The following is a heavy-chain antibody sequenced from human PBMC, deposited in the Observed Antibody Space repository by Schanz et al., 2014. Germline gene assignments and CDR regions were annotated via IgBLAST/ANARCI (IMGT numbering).Heavy chain of an antibody. CDR3: AKGSVVVVAATLPFDY. CDR1: GFTFSTYA. CDR2: ISGSGVIT. D-gene: IGHD2-15*01. Sequence: EVQLVESGGGLVQPGGSLRLSCATSGFTFSTYAMSWVRQAPGKGLEWVSGISGSGVITYYEDSVKGRFTISRDNSKNTLYLQMNSLRAEDTAVYYCAKGSVVVVAATLPFDYWGQGTLVTVSS. J-gene: IGHJ4*02. V-gene: IGHV3-23*04.